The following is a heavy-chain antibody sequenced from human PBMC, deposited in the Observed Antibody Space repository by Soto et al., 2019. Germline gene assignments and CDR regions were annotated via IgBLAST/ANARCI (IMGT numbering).Heavy chain of an antibody. J-gene: IGHJ4*02. Sequence: QVQLQESGPGLVKPSQTLSLTCTVSGGSISSGGYYWSWIRQHPGKGLEWIGYIYYSGSTYYNPSRKSRVTXSXDXXKNQFSRKLSSVTAADTAVYYCASIVSSAHGEFSDWGQGTLVTVSS. CDR3: ASIVSSAHGEFSD. CDR2: IYYSGST. D-gene: IGHD3-10*01. CDR1: GGSISSGGYY. V-gene: IGHV4-31*03.